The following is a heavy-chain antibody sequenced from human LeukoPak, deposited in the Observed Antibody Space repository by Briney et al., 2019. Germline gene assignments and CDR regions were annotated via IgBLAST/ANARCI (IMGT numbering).Heavy chain of an antibody. CDR1: GFTFSDYY. CDR3: ASSLNTVIISPYYFDY. V-gene: IGHV3-11*04. CDR2: ISANGITT. Sequence: GGSLRLSCAASGFTFSDYYMGWIRRAPGQGLEWISYISANGITTYYADSVKGRFTISRDNARNSLSLYMNFLRAEDTAVYYCASSLNTVIISPYYFDYWGQGTLVTVSS. D-gene: IGHD4-11*01. J-gene: IGHJ4*02.